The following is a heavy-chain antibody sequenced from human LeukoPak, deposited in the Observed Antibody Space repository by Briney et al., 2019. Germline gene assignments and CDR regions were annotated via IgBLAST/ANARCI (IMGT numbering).Heavy chain of an antibody. Sequence: GSLRLSCAASGFTVSSYWMHWVRQAPGKGLVWVSRINSDGSSTNYADSVKGRFTTSRDNAKNTLYLQMNGLRVEDTAEYYCARGRGPYGWFDPWGQGTLVTVSS. CDR1: GFTVSSYW. V-gene: IGHV3-74*01. D-gene: IGHD3-10*01. J-gene: IGHJ5*02. CDR3: ARGRGPYGWFDP. CDR2: INSDGSST.